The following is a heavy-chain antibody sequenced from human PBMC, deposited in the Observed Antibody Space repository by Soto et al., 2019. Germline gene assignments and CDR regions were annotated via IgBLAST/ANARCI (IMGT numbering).Heavy chain of an antibody. D-gene: IGHD6-19*01. Sequence: GGSLRLSCAASGFTFDDYAMHWVRQAPGKGLEWVSGISWNSGSIGYADSVKGRFTTSRDNAKNSLYLQMNSLRAEDTALYYCAKAYSSGPYYYYGMDVWGQGTTVTVSS. CDR2: ISWNSGSI. J-gene: IGHJ6*02. CDR1: GFTFDDYA. CDR3: AKAYSSGPYYYYGMDV. V-gene: IGHV3-9*01.